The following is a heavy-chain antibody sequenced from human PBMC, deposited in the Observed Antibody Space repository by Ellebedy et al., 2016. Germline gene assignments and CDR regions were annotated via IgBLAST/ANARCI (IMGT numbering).Heavy chain of an antibody. V-gene: IGHV4-4*02. CDR1: GGSISSSNW. J-gene: IGHJ3*02. D-gene: IGHD3-16*02. CDR3: ARSVGSSGAFDI. CDR2: IYYSRKN. Sequence: GSLRLXXAVSGGSISSSNWWSWVRQPPGKGLEWIGSIYYSRKNYYNSSLKTRLTISVDTSKNQFSLNLTSVTAADTAVYYCARSVGSSGAFDIWGQGTRVTVSS.